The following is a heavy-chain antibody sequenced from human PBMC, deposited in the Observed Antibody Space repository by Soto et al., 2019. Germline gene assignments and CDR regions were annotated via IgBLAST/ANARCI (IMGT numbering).Heavy chain of an antibody. V-gene: IGHV3-7*03. J-gene: IGHJ4*02. CDR1: GFSFGYYW. Sequence: GGSLRLSCAASGFSFGYYWMSWVRQAPRKGLEWLATIKLDASEKKYVDSVKGRFSISRDNSKGTLYLQMDSLRADDTAVYYCAKDAIPRNGIYDPFDCWGQGTPVTVSS. D-gene: IGHD5-12*01. CDR2: IKLDASEK. CDR3: AKDAIPRNGIYDPFDC.